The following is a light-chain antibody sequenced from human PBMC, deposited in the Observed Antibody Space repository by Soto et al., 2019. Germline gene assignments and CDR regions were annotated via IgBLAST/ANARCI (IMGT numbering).Light chain of an antibody. Sequence: QSVLTQPPSVSEAPRQRVTISCSGSSSNIGNNAVNWYQQLPGKAPKLLIYYDDLLPSGVSDRFSGSKSGTSASLAISGLQSEDEADYYCAAWDDSLNVQVFGTGTKLTVL. CDR1: SSNIGNNA. J-gene: IGLJ1*01. CDR3: AAWDDSLNVQV. CDR2: YDD. V-gene: IGLV1-36*01.